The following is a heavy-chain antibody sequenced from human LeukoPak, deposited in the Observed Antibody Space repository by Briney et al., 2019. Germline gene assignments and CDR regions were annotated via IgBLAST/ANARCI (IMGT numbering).Heavy chain of an antibody. J-gene: IGHJ3*02. V-gene: IGHV4-59*01. Sequence: SSETPSLTCTVSGGSITGYYWSWIRQPPGKGLECIGYIYYNGSTNYNPSLKSRVTLLVDTTKNQFSLKLSSVTAADTAVYYCARGSNVRPIDAFDIWGQGTMVTVSS. CDR2: IYYNGST. D-gene: IGHD2-15*01. CDR1: GGSITGYY. CDR3: ARGSNVRPIDAFDI.